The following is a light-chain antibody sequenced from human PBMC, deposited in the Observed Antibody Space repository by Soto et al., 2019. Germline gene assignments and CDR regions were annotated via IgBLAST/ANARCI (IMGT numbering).Light chain of an antibody. CDR2: GAS. CDR1: QSVGTK. Sequence: EVVMTQSPAALSVSPGERATLSCRASQSVGTKLAWYQQKPGQAPRLLMYGASTRATGIPDRFTGSGSGTHVTLTISSLQSEDFAVYYCQQYNEWPPWTFGQGTKVEVQ. V-gene: IGKV3-15*01. J-gene: IGKJ1*01. CDR3: QQYNEWPPWT.